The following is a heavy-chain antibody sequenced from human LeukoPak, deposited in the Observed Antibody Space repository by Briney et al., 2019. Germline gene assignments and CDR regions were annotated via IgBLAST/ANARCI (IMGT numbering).Heavy chain of an antibody. Sequence: GGSLRLSCAASGFTFSSYEMNWVRQAPGKGLEWVSYITSGGSTIYYADFVKGRFTISRHNARNSLYLQMNSLRAEDTAVYYCARVEERYFDWLLLVSRYYYYMDVWGKGTTVTISS. CDR2: ITSGGSTI. CDR3: ARVEERYFDWLLLVSRYYYYMDV. CDR1: GFTFSSYE. J-gene: IGHJ6*03. D-gene: IGHD3-9*01. V-gene: IGHV3-48*03.